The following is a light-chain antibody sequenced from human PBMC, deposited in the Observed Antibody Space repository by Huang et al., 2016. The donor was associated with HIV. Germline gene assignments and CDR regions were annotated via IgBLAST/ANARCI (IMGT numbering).Light chain of an antibody. CDR3: QQRGDWPLT. CDR1: QTIINY. Sequence: EIVLTQSPATLSLSPGERATLSCRASQTIINYLAWYQQKPGQAPRPLIYDASNRATGIPARCSGSGSGTDFTLTISSLEPEDFAVYYCQQRGDWPLTFGGGTKVEIK. J-gene: IGKJ4*01. V-gene: IGKV3-11*01. CDR2: DAS.